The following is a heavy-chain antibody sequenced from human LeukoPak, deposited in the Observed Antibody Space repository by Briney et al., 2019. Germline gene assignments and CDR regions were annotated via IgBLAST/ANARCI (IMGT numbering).Heavy chain of an antibody. D-gene: IGHD1-26*01. CDR3: ARFYANEWELPH. Sequence: GGSLRLSCAASGFTFSSCAMHWVRQAPGKGLEWVAVISYDGSNKYYADSVKGRFTISRDNSKNTLYLQMNSLRAEDTAVYYCARFYANEWELPHWGQGTLVTVSS. CDR1: GFTFSSCA. CDR2: ISYDGSNK. V-gene: IGHV3-30*04. J-gene: IGHJ4*02.